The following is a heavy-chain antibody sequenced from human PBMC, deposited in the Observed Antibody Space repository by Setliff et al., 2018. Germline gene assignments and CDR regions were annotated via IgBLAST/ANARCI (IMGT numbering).Heavy chain of an antibody. V-gene: IGHV3-30*01. J-gene: IGHJ3*02. Sequence: GSLRLSCAASGVTFSRHAMHWVRQAPGKGLEWAALILYDGSNKYYADSVKGRFTISRDNSKNALYLQMNSLRAEDTAVYYCARDGGSHTRKAFDIWGQGTMVTVSS. D-gene: IGHD1-26*01. CDR2: ILYDGSNK. CDR3: ARDGGSHTRKAFDI. CDR1: GVTFSRHA.